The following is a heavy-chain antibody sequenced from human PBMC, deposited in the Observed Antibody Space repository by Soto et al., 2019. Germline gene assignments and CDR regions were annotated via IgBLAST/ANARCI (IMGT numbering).Heavy chain of an antibody. Sequence: SETLSLTCAVSGGSISSSNWWSWVRQPPGKGLEWIGEIYHSGSTNYNPSLKSRVTISVDKSKNQFSLKLSSVTAADTAVYYCARKKRTTDYYGMDVWGQGTTVTVSS. CDR1: GGSISSSNW. CDR3: ARKKRTTDYYGMDV. D-gene: IGHD1-1*01. J-gene: IGHJ6*02. V-gene: IGHV4-4*02. CDR2: IYHSGST.